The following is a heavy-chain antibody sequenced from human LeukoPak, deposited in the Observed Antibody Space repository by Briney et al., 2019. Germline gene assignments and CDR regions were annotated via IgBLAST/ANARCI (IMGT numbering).Heavy chain of an antibody. D-gene: IGHD3-10*01. V-gene: IGHV3-74*01. J-gene: IGHJ4*02. CDR2: IDEYGSAT. CDR1: GFSLSNYW. Sequence: GGSLRLSCAASGFSLSNYWMHWVRQAPGKGLVWVSRIDEYGSATFYADSVKGRFTISRDLAKSTLYLQMNSLRAEDTAVYFCARDLVLGSGSYGHWGQGTLVTVSA. CDR3: ARDLVLGSGSYGH.